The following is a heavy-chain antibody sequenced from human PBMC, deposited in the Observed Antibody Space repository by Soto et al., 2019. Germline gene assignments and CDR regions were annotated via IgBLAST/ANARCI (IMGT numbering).Heavy chain of an antibody. CDR3: VRNGRTGTLYYAGMDV. CDR1: GGTFSSYA. J-gene: IGHJ6*02. D-gene: IGHD1-1*01. CDR2: IIPIFGTA. Sequence: QVQLVQSGAEVKKPGSSVKVSCKASGGTFSSYAISWVRQAHGQGLEWMGGIIPIFGTANYAQKFQGRVTITAYESTSTAYMELGSLRSEDTAVYYCVRNGRTGTLYYAGMDVWGQGTTVTVSS. V-gene: IGHV1-69*12.